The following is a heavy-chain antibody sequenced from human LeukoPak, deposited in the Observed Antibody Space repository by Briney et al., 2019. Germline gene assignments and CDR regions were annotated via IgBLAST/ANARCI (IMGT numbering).Heavy chain of an antibody. CDR2: INPNSGGT. CDR1: GYTFTGYY. J-gene: IGHJ4*02. V-gene: IGHV1-2*02. CDR3: ARETLGRVVRGAGFDY. Sequence: GASVTVSCKASGYTFTGYYMRWVRQAPGQGLEWMGWINPNSGGTNYAQKLQGRVTMTTDTSTSTAYMELRSLRSDDTAVYYCARETLGRVVRGAGFDYWGQGTLVTVSS. D-gene: IGHD3-10*01.